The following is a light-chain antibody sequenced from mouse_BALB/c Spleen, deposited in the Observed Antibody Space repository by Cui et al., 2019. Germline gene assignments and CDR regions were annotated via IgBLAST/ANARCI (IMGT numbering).Light chain of an antibody. Sequence: DIKMNQSPSSMYASLGEKVTITCKADKDINSYLSWFQQKPGKSPKTLIYRANRLVDGVPSRFSGSGSGQDYSLTISSLEYEDMGIYYCLQYDEFPYTFGGGTKLEIK. CDR3: LQYDEFPYT. CDR1: KDINSY. J-gene: IGKJ2*01. V-gene: IGKV14-111*01. CDR2: RAN.